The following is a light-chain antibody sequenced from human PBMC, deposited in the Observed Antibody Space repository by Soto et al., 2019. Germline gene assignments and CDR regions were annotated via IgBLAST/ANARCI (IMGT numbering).Light chain of an antibody. J-gene: IGLJ1*01. V-gene: IGLV2-8*01. CDR3: SSYAGSNIRG. CDR1: SSDVSGYNY. Sequence: QSVLTQPPSASGSPGQSVTISCTGTSSDVSGYNYVSWYQQHPGKAPKLMIYEVSKRPSGVPDRFSGSKSGNTASLTVSGLQAEDEADYYCSSYAGSNIRGFGTGTKVTVL. CDR2: EVS.